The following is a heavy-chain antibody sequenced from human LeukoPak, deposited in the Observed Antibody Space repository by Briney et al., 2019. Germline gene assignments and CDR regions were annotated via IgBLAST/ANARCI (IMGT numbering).Heavy chain of an antibody. CDR2: INPNSGDT. J-gene: IGHJ4*02. CDR1: GDTFSDYY. CDR3: ASISHVWSGYYTVHFDY. V-gene: IGHV1-2*02. Sequence: GASVKVSCKASGDTFSDYYMHWVRQAPGQGLEWMGWINPNSGDTNYAQKLQGRVTITRDTTISTAYMEISRLRSDDPALYYCASISHVWSGYYTVHFDYWGQGPLVTVSS. D-gene: IGHD3-3*02.